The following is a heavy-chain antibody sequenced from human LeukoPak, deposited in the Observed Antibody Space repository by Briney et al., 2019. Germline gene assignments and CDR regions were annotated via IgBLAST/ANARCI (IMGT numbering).Heavy chain of an antibody. CDR2: IYHSGST. D-gene: IGHD3-9*01. CDR1: GGSISSGGYS. Sequence: PSQTLSLTCAVSGGSISSGGYSWSWIRQPPGKGLEWIGYIYHSGSTYYNPSLKSRVTISVDRSKNQFSLKLSSVTAADTAVYYCARSSDSLTGYFDYWGQGILVTVSS. J-gene: IGHJ4*02. V-gene: IGHV4-30-2*01. CDR3: ARSSDSLTGYFDY.